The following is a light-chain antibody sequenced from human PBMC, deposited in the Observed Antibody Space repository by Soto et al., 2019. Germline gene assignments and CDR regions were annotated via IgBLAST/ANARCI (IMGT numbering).Light chain of an antibody. CDR2: WAS. J-gene: IGKJ1*01. CDR1: QSVIYSSNNKNY. V-gene: IGKV4-1*01. Sequence: DIVMTQSPDSLAVSLGERATINCKSSQSVIYSSNNKNYLAWYQQKAGQPPKLLIYWASTRESGVPDRFSGSGSRTDFTLTISSLQAEDVAVYYCQQYYSTPPTFGQGTKVEIK. CDR3: QQYYSTPPT.